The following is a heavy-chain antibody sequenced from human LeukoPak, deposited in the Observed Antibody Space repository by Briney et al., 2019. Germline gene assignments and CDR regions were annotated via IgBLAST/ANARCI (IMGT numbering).Heavy chain of an antibody. CDR2: FKSKTDGGTT. J-gene: IGHJ4*02. Sequence: GGSLRLSCAASGFSFSNYAMIWVRQAPGKVLEWVGRFKSKTDGGTTDYAAPVKGRFTISRDDSKNTLYLQMNSLKTEDTAVYYCTTEYYYDSSGYLSVDYWGQGTLVTVSS. V-gene: IGHV3-15*01. CDR3: TTEYYYDSSGYLSVDY. CDR1: GFSFSNYA. D-gene: IGHD3-22*01.